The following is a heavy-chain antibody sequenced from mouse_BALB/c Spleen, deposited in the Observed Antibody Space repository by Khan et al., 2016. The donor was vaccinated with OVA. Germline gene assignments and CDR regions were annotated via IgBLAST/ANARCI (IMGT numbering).Heavy chain of an antibody. CDR3: TGDRFDY. V-gene: IGHV1-7*01. J-gene: IGHJ2*01. CDR2: INPTSGYT. CDR1: GYTFTTYW. Sequence: QVRLQQSGAELAKPGASVKMSCKASGYTFTTYWMHWVKQRPGQGLEWIGYINPTSGYTDYNERFKDKATLSADKSSSTAYMQLSSLTSEDSAVYYCTGDRFDYWGQGTTLTVSS.